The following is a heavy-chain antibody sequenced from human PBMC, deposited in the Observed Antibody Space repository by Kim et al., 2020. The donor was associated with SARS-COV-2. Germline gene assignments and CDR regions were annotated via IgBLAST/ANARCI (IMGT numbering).Heavy chain of an antibody. V-gene: IGHV1-3*01. D-gene: IGHD3-10*01. Sequence: ASVKVSCKASGYTFTSYAMHWVRQAPGQRLEWMGWINAGNGNTKYSQKFQGRVTITRDTSASTAYMELSSLRSEDTAVYYCVHYYGSGTTRGNGMDVWGQGTTVTVSS. J-gene: IGHJ6*02. CDR3: VHYYGSGTTRGNGMDV. CDR2: INAGNGNT. CDR1: GYTFTSYA.